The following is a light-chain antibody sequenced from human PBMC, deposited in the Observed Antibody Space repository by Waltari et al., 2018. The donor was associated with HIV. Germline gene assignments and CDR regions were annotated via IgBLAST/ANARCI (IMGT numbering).Light chain of an antibody. J-gene: IGLJ1*01. CDR1: SHNIASNP. CDR3: AAWDDSLNAYV. Sequence: QSVLTQPPSASGPPGQRVTVPCSGSSHNIASNPVNLYQHLPKPAPNLLFYSNNQRPSGVPDRFSGSKSGTSASLAISGLQSEDEADYYCAAWDDSLNAYVFGTGTKVTVL. V-gene: IGLV1-44*01. CDR2: SNN.